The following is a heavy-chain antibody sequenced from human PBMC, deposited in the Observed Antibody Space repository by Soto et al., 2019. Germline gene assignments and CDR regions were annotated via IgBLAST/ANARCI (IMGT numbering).Heavy chain of an antibody. CDR2: IYPGDSDT. D-gene: IGHD2-21*01. CDR3: ARRSTSGGGDYFDY. V-gene: IGHV5-51*01. CDR1: GYKFKTYW. Sequence: SLQISCKGSGYKFKTYWIGWVLQMHGKGLEWMGIIYPGDSDTRYSPSFRGLDTISADKSVSSAYLQWSSLKASDTAIYYCARRSTSGGGDYFDYWGQGTLVTVSS. J-gene: IGHJ4*02.